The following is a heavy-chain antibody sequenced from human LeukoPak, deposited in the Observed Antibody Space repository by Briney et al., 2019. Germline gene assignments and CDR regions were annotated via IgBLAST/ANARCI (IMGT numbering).Heavy chain of an antibody. CDR1: GFTFSSYA. V-gene: IGHV3-23*01. J-gene: IGHJ4*02. CDR3: AKDLGYCTNGVCPIFDY. CDR2: ISGSGGST. D-gene: IGHD2-8*01. Sequence: GGSLRLSCAAAGFTFSSYAMRWVRQAPGKGVEWVSAISGSGGSTYYADSVKGGFTISRDNSKKTLYMQMNRLRAEDTAVYYCAKDLGYCTNGVCPIFDYWGQGTLVTVSP.